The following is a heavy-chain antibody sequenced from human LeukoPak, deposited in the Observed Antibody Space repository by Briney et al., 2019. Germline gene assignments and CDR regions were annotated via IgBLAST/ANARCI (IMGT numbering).Heavy chain of an antibody. CDR1: GFTFSSYS. D-gene: IGHD2/OR15-2a*01. V-gene: IGHV3-21*01. J-gene: IGHJ3*02. Sequence: GGSLRLSCAASGFTFSSYSMNWARQAPGKGLEWVSSICASPYIYYADSVKDRFTISRDDSKNSLYLQMNSLRSEDTAVYYCARGGLSMQRRDLFDIWGQGTLVTVSS. CDR2: ICASPYI. CDR3: ARGGLSMQRRDLFDI.